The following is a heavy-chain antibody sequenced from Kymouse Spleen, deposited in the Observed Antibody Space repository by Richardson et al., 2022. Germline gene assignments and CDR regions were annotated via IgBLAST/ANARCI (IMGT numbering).Heavy chain of an antibody. CDR1: GFTFSSYG. J-gene: IGHJ6*02. Sequence: QVQLVESGGGVVQPGRSLRLSCAASGFTFSSYGMHWVRQAPGKGLEWVAVIWYDGSNKYYADSVKGRFTISRDNSKNTLYLQMNSLRAEDTAVYYCARDYSNYEGLYYYYGMDVWGQGTTVTVSS. CDR2: IWYDGSNK. V-gene: IGHV3-33*01. CDR3: ARDYSNYEGLYYYYGMDV. D-gene: IGHD4-11,IGHD4-11*01.